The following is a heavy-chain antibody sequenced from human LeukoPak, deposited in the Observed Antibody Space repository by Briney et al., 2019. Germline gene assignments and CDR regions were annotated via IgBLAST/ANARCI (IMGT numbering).Heavy chain of an antibody. V-gene: IGHV1-2*02. CDR2: MNLNSGDT. CDR3: ARVPVPAPQRGLYFDY. Sequence: ASVKVSCKASGYTFTGYYMQWVRQAPGQGLEWMGWMNLNSGDTYYAQNFQGSFSITSDTSKSTTYMDLASLAPEDTAVYYCARVPVPAPQRGLYFDYWGQGTLITVSS. D-gene: IGHD2-2*01. J-gene: IGHJ4*02. CDR1: GYTFTGYY.